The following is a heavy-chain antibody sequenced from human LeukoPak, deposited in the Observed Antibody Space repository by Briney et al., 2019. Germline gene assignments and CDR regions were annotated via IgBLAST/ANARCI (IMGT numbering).Heavy chain of an antibody. J-gene: IGHJ4*02. Sequence: PSQTLSLTCAVSGGSISSGGYSWSWIRQPPGKGLEWIGYIYHSGSTYYNPSLKSRVTISVDRSKNQFSLKLSSVTAADTAVYYCARDHYFDYWGQGTLVTVPS. CDR3: ARDHYFDY. CDR1: GGSISSGGYS. CDR2: IYHSGST. V-gene: IGHV4-30-2*01.